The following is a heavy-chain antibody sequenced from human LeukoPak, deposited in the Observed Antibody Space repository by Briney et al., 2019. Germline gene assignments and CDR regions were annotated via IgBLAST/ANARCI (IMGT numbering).Heavy chain of an antibody. D-gene: IGHD1-26*01. Sequence: KPGGSLRLSCAASGFTFSSYNMNWVRQAPGKGLEWVSSISSSSYIYYADSVNGRFTISRDNAKNSLYLQMNSLRAEDTAVYYCARDSGSYSYFDYWGQGTLVTVSS. J-gene: IGHJ4*02. CDR1: GFTFSSYN. V-gene: IGHV3-21*01. CDR2: ISSSSYI. CDR3: ARDSGSYSYFDY.